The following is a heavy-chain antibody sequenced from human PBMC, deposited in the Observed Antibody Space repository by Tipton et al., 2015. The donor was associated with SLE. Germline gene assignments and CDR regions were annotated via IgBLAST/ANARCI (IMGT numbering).Heavy chain of an antibody. CDR1: GYTFTGYY. J-gene: IGHJ4*02. V-gene: IGHV1-2*02. D-gene: IGHD6-13*01. CDR2: INPNSGGT. Sequence: QSGAEVKKPGASVKVSCKASGYTFTGYYMHWVRQAPGQGLEWMGWINPNSGGTNYAQKLQGRVTMTTDTSTSTAYMELRSLRSDDTAVYYCTLTKQQLDQYYFDYWGQGTLVTVSS. CDR3: TLTKQQLDQYYFDY.